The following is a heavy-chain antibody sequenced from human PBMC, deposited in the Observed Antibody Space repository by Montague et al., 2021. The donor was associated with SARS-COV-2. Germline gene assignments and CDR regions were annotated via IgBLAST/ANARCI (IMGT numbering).Heavy chain of an antibody. CDR3: ARGSGWMGNAFDI. Sequence: SETRFLTCTVSGGSISSYYWSWIRQPPGKGLEWIGYIYYSGSTNYNPSLKSRVTISVDTSKNQFSLKLSSVTAADTAVYYCARGSGWMGNAFDIWGQGTMVTVSS. CDR1: GGSISSYY. CDR2: IYYSGST. D-gene: IGHD6-19*01. J-gene: IGHJ3*02. V-gene: IGHV4-59*01.